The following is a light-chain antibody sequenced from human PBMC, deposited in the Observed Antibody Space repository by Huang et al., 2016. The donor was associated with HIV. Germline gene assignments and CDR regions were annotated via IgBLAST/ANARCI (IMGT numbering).Light chain of an antibody. J-gene: IGKJ2*01. CDR1: QSVLYSSTNKNY. CDR2: WAS. V-gene: IGKV4-1*01. CDR3: QQFYTTPLT. Sequence: DIVMTQSPESLAVSLGERATINCKSSQSVLYSSTNKNYLTWYQQKPGQPPKLLIYWASTRDSGVPDRFSGSGSGTDFTLTNSSLQAEDVAVYYCQQFYTTPLTFGQGTKLEIK.